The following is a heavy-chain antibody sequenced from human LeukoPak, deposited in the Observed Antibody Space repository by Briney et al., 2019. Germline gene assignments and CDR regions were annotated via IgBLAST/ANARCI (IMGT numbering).Heavy chain of an antibody. J-gene: IGHJ4*02. CDR3: ARFKSGGFSYFDS. CDR1: GASLTRPTYY. D-gene: IGHD3-3*01. V-gene: IGHV4-61*01. CDR2: LFSTGSA. Sequence: SETLPLTCSVSGASLTRPTYYQWSWIRQPPGKGLELIGSLFSTGSATLNPSLKSRVTMSLDTSKSQFSLKLSSVTAEDSAVYYCARFKSGGFSYFDSWGQGTLVAVSS.